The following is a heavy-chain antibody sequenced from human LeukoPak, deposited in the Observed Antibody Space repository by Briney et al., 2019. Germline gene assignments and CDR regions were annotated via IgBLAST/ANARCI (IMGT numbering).Heavy chain of an antibody. J-gene: IGHJ4*02. V-gene: IGHV3-43D*03. Sequence: GGSLRLSCVGSGFTFGEYGMHWVRQVPGQGLEWVSHITWDGGSTYYAGSVKGRFTISRDNSKNSLYLQMNSLRAEDTAVYYCARGAAFDYWGQGTLVTVSS. D-gene: IGHD6-13*01. CDR1: GFTFGEYG. CDR2: ITWDGGST. CDR3: ARGAAFDY.